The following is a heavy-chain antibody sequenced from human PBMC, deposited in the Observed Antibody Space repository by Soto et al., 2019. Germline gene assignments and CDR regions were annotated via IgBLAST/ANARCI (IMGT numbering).Heavy chain of an antibody. V-gene: IGHV4-59*01. CDR2: IYYSGST. Sequence: PSETLSLTCTVSGGSISSYYWSWIRQPPGKGLEWIGYIYYSGSTNYNPSLKSRVTISVDTSKNQFSLKLSSVTAADTAVYYCARNNDILTGYYSWFDPWGQGTLVTVSS. D-gene: IGHD3-9*01. CDR3: ARNNDILTGYYSWFDP. J-gene: IGHJ5*02. CDR1: GGSISSYY.